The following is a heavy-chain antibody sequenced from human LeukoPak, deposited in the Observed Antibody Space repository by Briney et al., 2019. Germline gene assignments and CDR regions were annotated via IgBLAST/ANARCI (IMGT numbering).Heavy chain of an antibody. D-gene: IGHD4-23*01. J-gene: IGHJ6*03. CDR2: IYYSGSS. V-gene: IGHV4-59*01. CDR3: ARTTVVTPPLTPDYYYYMDV. Sequence: SQTLSLTCTVSGGSISSYYWSWLRQPPGKGLEWIWYIYYSGSSNYNPSLKSRVTISVDTSKNQFSLKLSSVTAADTAVYYCARTTVVTPPLTPDYYYYMDVWGKGTTVTVSS. CDR1: GGSISSYY.